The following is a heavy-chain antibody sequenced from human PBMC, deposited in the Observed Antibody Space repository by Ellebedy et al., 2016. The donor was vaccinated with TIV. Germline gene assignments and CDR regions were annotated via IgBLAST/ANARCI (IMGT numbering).Heavy chain of an antibody. J-gene: IGHJ5*02. Sequence: GGSLKISCAASGFTFSHYFMHWVRQAPGKGLEYISSISGNGDMSHYANSVKGRFTISRDNSKNTLYLQMGSLRVDDMAVYYCARDRLGGYGFDPWGQGTLVTVSS. CDR3: ARDRLGGYGFDP. CDR2: ISGNGDMS. CDR1: GFTFSHYF. V-gene: IGHV3-64*01. D-gene: IGHD5-12*01.